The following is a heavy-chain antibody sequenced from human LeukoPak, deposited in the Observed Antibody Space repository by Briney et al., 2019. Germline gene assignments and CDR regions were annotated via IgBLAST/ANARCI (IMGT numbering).Heavy chain of an antibody. D-gene: IGHD3-3*01. CDR2: IYYSGST. V-gene: IGHV4-39*01. J-gene: IGHJ6*03. CDR1: GGSISSSSYY. CDR3: AKHSLCLTYYDFWSGYYSPCYMDV. Sequence: NPSETLSLTCTVSGGSISSSSYYWGWIRQPPGKGLERIGSIYYSGSTYYNPSLKSRVTISVDTSNNQFSLKLSSVTAADTAVYYCAKHSLCLTYYDFWSGYYSPCYMDVWGKGTTVTVSS.